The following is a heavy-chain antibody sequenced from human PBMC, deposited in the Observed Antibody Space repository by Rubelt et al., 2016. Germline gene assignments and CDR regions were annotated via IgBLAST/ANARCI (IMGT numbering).Heavy chain of an antibody. CDR3: ARDGYSYGLDY. J-gene: IGHJ4*02. CDR2: ISQSGSNS. CDR1: GFTFSNYA. D-gene: IGHD5-18*01. Sequence: VQPGGSLRLSCAASGFTFSNYAMSWVRQAPGKGLEWVSAISQSGSNSYYADSVRGRFTISRDDSQNTVHLQMNSLRAEDTAVYYCARDGYSYGLDYWGQGTLVTVSS. V-gene: IGHV3-23*01.